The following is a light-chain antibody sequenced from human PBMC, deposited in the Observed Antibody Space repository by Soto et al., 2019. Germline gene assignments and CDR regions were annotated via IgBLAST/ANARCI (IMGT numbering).Light chain of an antibody. CDR2: SNY. CDR3: AAWDDSLNGHYV. CDR1: SSNIGSNT. Sequence: QSVLTQPPSASGTPGQRVTISCSGSSSNIGSNTVNWYQHLPGTAPKLLIYSNYQRPSGVPDRFSGSKSGTSASLVISGLQSEDEADYYSAAWDDSLNGHYVFGTGTKVTVL. J-gene: IGLJ1*01. V-gene: IGLV1-44*01.